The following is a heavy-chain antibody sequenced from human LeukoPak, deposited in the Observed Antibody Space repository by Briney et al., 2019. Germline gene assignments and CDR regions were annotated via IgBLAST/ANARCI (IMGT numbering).Heavy chain of an antibody. V-gene: IGHV3-48*02. CDR1: GFTFGSYS. Sequence: GGSLRLSCAVSGFTFGSYSMNWVRQAPGKGLEWVSYINSGSDTIYYADSVKGRFTISRDNAKNSLYLQMNSLRDEDTAVYYCARGKIGSREYYFDYWGQGTLVTVSS. J-gene: IGHJ4*02. CDR2: INSGSDTI. D-gene: IGHD3-10*01. CDR3: ARGKIGSREYYFDY.